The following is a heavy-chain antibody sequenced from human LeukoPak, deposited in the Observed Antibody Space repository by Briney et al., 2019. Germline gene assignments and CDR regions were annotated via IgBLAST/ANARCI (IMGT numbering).Heavy chain of an antibody. D-gene: IGHD2-15*01. CDR1: GGSISSGSYY. J-gene: IGHJ4*02. Sequence: SQTLSLTCTVSGGSISSGSYYWTWIRQIPGKGLEWIGYIYYTGTTNYNPLFESRATISVDTSKNQFSLKLSSVTAADTAVYYCAARARYCSGGSCRQFDYWGQGTLVTVSS. V-gene: IGHV4-61*01. CDR2: IYYTGTT. CDR3: AARARYCSGGSCRQFDY.